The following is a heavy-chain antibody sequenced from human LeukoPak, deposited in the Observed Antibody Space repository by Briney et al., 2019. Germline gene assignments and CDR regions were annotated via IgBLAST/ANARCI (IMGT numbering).Heavy chain of an antibody. CDR3: ARERGVLTGYANDAFDI. Sequence: PSETLSLTCTVSGASISGYYWSWIRQPAGKGLEWIGRIYTTGSTNYNPSLKSRVTMSLDTSKSQFSLKLSSVTAADTAVYYCARERGVLTGYANDAFDIWGQGTMVTVSS. CDR1: GASISGYY. V-gene: IGHV4-4*07. D-gene: IGHD3-9*01. CDR2: IYTTGST. J-gene: IGHJ3*02.